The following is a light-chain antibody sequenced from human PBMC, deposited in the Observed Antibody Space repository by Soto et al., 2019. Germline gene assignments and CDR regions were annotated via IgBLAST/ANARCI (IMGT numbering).Light chain of an antibody. CDR1: SIDVGSYNF. Sequence: QSVLTQHDSVSGSPGQSVTISCTGTSIDVGSYNFVPWYQQLPGKAPKLMIYEVSNRPSGVSNRFSGSKSGNTASLTISGLQAEDEADYYCSSYTTSSNYVFGNGTKVTVL. V-gene: IGLV2-14*01. CDR3: SSYTTSSNYV. CDR2: EVS. J-gene: IGLJ1*01.